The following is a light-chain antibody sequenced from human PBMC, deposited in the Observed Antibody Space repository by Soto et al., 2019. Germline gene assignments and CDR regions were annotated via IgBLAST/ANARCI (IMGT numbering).Light chain of an antibody. CDR1: SSNIGNNA. CDR3: AAWDDSLNGQV. Sequence: QSVLPQPPSVSEAPRQRVTISCSGSSSNIGNNAVNWYQQLPGKAPKLLIYYDDLLPSGVSDRFSGSKSGTSAPLAISGLQSEDEADYYCAAWDDSLNGQVFGTGTKVTVL. J-gene: IGLJ1*01. V-gene: IGLV1-36*01. CDR2: YDD.